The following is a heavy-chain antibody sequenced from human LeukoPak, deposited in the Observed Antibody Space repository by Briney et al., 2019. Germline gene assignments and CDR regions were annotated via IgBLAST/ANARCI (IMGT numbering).Heavy chain of an antibody. V-gene: IGHV3-48*03. J-gene: IGHJ6*02. CDR2: ISSSGSTI. CDR3: ARDRGGDEAYYYYGMDV. D-gene: IGHD4-17*01. Sequence: GGSLRLSCAASGFTFSSYEMNWVRKAPGKGLERVSYISSSGSTIYYADSVKGRFTISRDNAKTSLYLQMNSLRAEDTAVYYCARDRGGDEAYYYYGMDVWGQGTTVTVSS. CDR1: GFTFSSYE.